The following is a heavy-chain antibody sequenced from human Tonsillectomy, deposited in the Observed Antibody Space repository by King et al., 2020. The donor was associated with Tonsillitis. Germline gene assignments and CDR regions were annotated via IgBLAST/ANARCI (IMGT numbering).Heavy chain of an antibody. CDR2: ISDSGSGGST. V-gene: IGHV3-23*04. D-gene: IGHD3-22*01. CDR3: AKDSDLDTSGYYPEYFQH. CDR1: GFTFSSYA. Sequence: VQLVESGGGLVQPGGSLRLSCAASGFTFSSYAMSWVRQAPGKGLEWVSTISDSGSGGSTYYADSVKGRFTISRDNSKTTLYLQMDSLRAEDTAVYYCAKDSDLDTSGYYPEYFQHWGQGTLVTVSS. J-gene: IGHJ1*01.